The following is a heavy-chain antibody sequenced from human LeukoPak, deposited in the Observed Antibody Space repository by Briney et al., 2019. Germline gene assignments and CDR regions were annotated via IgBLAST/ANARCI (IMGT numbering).Heavy chain of an antibody. V-gene: IGHV3-23*01. CDR1: GFTFSGYA. J-gene: IGHJ6*02. D-gene: IGHD6-6*01. Sequence: PGASLRLSCAASGFTFSGYAMSWVRQAPGKGLEWVSAISGSGGSTYYADSVKGRFTISRDNSKNTLYLQMNSLRAEDTAVYYCARFSSDYYYYGMDVWGQGTTVTVSS. CDR2: ISGSGGST. CDR3: ARFSSDYYYYGMDV.